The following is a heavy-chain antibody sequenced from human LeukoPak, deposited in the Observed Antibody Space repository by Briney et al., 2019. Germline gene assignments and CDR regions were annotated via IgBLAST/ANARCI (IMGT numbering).Heavy chain of an antibody. V-gene: IGHV3-66*01. J-gene: IGHJ5*02. Sequence: GGSLGLSCAASGLTVSSNYMSWVRQALGKGLEWVSVIYSGGSTYYADSVKGRFTTSRDNSKNTLYLQMNSLRAEDTALYYCARTMTTVTTDWFDPWGQGTLVTVSS. CDR3: ARTMTTVTTDWFDP. D-gene: IGHD4-17*01. CDR1: GLTVSSNY. CDR2: IYSGGST.